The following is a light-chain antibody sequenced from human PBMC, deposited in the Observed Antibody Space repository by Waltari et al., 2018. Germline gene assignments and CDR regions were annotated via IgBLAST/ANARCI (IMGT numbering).Light chain of an antibody. CDR2: DVS. J-gene: IGLJ2*01. Sequence: QSALTQPRPVSGSPGQSVTISCTGHSRDVGGSDHVSWYQQHPGKAPNRMIYDVSKRPSGVPDRFSGSKSGNTASLTISGLQTEDEADYYCCSFAGSHTYVVFGGGTKLTVL. CDR3: CSFAGSHTYVV. V-gene: IGLV2-11*02. CDR1: SRDVGGSDH.